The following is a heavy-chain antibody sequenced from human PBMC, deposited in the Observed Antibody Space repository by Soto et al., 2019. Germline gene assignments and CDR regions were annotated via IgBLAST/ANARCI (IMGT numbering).Heavy chain of an antibody. Sequence: QVQLVESGGGVVQPGRSLRLSCAASGFTFSSYGMHWVRQAPGKGLEWVAVISYDGSNKYYADSVKGRFTISRDNSKNTLYLQMNSLRAEDTTVYYCARNIAAAGTRTTVQYNWFDPWGQGTLVTVSS. V-gene: IGHV3-30*03. D-gene: IGHD6-13*01. CDR1: GFTFSSYG. CDR2: ISYDGSNK. J-gene: IGHJ5*02. CDR3: ARNIAAAGTRTTVQYNWFDP.